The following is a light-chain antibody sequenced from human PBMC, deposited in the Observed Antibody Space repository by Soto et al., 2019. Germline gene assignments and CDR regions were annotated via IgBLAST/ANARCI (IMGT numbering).Light chain of an antibody. J-gene: IGKJ5*01. CDR3: QQYGSSPIT. CDR1: QSVSNNY. CDR2: GAS. Sequence: IVLTPSPFTLSLSTGERATLSCRASQSVSNNYLAWYQQKPGQAPRLLIHGASSRATGIPDRISGSGSGTDFTLTISRLEPEDFAVYYCQQYGSSPITFGQGTRLEI. V-gene: IGKV3-20*01.